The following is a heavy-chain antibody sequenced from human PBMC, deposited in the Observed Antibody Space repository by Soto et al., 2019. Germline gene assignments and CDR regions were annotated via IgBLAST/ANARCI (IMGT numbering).Heavy chain of an antibody. Sequence: GGSLRLSCAASGFTFDDYAMHWVRQAPGKGLEWVSGISWNSGSIGYADSVKGRFTISRDNAKNSLYLQMNSLRAEDTALYYCAKTWDNWGQGTLVTVSS. J-gene: IGHJ4*02. V-gene: IGHV3-9*01. CDR2: ISWNSGSI. CDR3: AKTWDN. CDR1: GFTFDDYA.